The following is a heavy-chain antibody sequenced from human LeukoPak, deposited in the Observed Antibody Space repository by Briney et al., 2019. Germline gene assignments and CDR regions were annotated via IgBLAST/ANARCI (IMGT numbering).Heavy chain of an antibody. D-gene: IGHD3-16*01. CDR2: INYSGRT. Sequence: SETLSLTCIVSGGSISSSGYYWGWIRQPPGKGLEWIASINYSGRTYYNVSLKSRVSISVDASKNQFSLQLSSVTAADTAVFYCARRGSGKDWFDPWGQGTLVTVSS. CDR1: GGSISSSGYY. J-gene: IGHJ5*02. V-gene: IGHV4-39*01. CDR3: ARRGSGKDWFDP.